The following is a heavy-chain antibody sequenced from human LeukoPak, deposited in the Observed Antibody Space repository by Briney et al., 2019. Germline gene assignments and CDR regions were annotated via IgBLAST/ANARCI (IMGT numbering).Heavy chain of an antibody. D-gene: IGHD6-19*01. Sequence: GGSLRLSCAASGFTFSSYAVTWVRQAPGKGLEWVSAISGSGGSTYYADSVKGRFTISRDNSKNTLYLQMNSLRAEDTAVYYCAKDISTSWYEKYFQHWGQGTLVTVSS. V-gene: IGHV3-23*01. J-gene: IGHJ1*01. CDR2: ISGSGGST. CDR3: AKDISTSWYEKYFQH. CDR1: GFTFSSYA.